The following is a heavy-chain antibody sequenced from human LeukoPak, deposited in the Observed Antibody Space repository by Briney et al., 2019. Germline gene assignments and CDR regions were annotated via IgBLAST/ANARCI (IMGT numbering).Heavy chain of an antibody. CDR2: TFHSGNT. CDR1: GGPIMSGGSY. D-gene: IGHD2-8*01. V-gene: IGHV4-31*03. Sequence: SETLSLTCTVSGGPIMSGGSYWTWIRQHPGRGLEYIGYTFHSGNTYYNPSLKSRVSISVDTSKNQFSLQLSSVTAADTAVYYCARMFIEATNRGRVDPWGQGTLVTVSS. CDR3: ARMFIEATNRGRVDP. J-gene: IGHJ5*02.